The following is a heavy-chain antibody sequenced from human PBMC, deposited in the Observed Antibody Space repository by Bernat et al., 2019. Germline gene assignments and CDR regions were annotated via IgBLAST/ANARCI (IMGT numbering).Heavy chain of an antibody. D-gene: IGHD2-8*01. CDR3: ARSCTNGVCYLYDY. Sequence: QVQLVQSGAEVKKPGASVKVSCKASRYTFTSYAMHWVRQAPGQRLEWMGWINAGNGNTKYSQKFQGRVTITRDTSASTAYMELSSLRSEDTAVYYCARSCTNGVCYLYDYWGQGTLVTVSS. CDR1: RYTFTSYA. V-gene: IGHV1-3*01. CDR2: INAGNGNT. J-gene: IGHJ4*02.